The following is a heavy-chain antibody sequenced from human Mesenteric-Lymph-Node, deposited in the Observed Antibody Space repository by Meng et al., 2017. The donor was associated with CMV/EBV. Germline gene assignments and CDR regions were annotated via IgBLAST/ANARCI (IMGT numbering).Heavy chain of an antibody. J-gene: IGHJ5*02. Sequence: VNRKQWGVGLLNPSETLSLTCAVNDGSFSCYYLNWIRQPPGKGLELIGEIHHSGSTNYNPSLKSRVTRSVDTSKNQFSLKVTSVTAADTAVYYCAPGVGSGSSNLFDPWGQGTLVTVSS. CDR1: DGSFSCYY. CDR3: APGVGSGSSNLFDP. V-gene: IGHV4-34*01. D-gene: IGHD3-10*01. CDR2: IHHSGST.